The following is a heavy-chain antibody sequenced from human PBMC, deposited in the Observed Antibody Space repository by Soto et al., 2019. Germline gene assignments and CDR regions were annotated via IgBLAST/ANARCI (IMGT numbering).Heavy chain of an antibody. V-gene: IGHV3-7*05. J-gene: IGHJ4*02. D-gene: IGHD1-26*01. Sequence: GGSLRLSCEASEFTFNTYWMTWIRQAPGKGLEWVANIAGDGTEKNYVDSVKGRFTVSRDNAKRSLYLQMNSLRVEDTAVYYCVRGLYTGSPHFFYWGQGTLVTVSS. CDR2: IAGDGTEK. CDR1: EFTFNTYW. CDR3: VRGLYTGSPHFFY.